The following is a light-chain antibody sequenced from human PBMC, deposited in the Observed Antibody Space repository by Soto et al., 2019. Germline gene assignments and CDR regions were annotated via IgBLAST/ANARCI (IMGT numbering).Light chain of an antibody. J-gene: IGLJ3*02. CDR1: SSDVGSYNL. CDR3: CSYAGSSTGV. Sequence: QSVLTQPASVSGSPGQSITISCTGTSSDVGSYNLVSWYQQHPGKAPKLMIYEGSKRPSGVSNRFSGSKSGNTASLTISGLQAEDEADYYCCSYAGSSTGVFGGATKVTVL. V-gene: IGLV2-23*01. CDR2: EGS.